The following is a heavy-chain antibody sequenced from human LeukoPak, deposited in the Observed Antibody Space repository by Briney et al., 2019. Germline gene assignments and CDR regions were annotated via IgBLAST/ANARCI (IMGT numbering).Heavy chain of an antibody. D-gene: IGHD7-27*01. CDR1: GFTFSSYW. J-gene: IGHJ3*02. CDR3: ARDHTSLGNAFGI. CDR2: IKQDGSEK. Sequence: GGSLRLSCAASGFTFSSYWMSWVRQAPGKGLEWVANIKQDGSEKYYVDSVKGRFTISRDNAKNSLYLQMNSLRAEDTAVYYCARDHTSLGNAFGIWGQGTMVTVSS. V-gene: IGHV3-7*01.